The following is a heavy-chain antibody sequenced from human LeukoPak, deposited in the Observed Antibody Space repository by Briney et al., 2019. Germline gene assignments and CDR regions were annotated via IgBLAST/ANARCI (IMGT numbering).Heavy chain of an antibody. Sequence: SEALSLTCGASGGSVINTNWWTWVRQPPGKGLEWIGEVHLDGRTNYNPSLESRLTMSVDVSENQVSLKLTSVTAADTAVYYCAREGGFYRPLDYSGQGTLVTVSS. CDR1: GGSVINTNW. V-gene: IGHV4-4*02. D-gene: IGHD3-3*01. CDR3: AREGGFYRPLDY. CDR2: VHLDGRT. J-gene: IGHJ4*02.